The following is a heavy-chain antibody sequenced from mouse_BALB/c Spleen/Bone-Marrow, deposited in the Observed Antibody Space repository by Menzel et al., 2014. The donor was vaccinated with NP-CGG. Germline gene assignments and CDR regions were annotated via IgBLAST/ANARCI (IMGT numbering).Heavy chain of an antibody. V-gene: IGHV4-1*02. D-gene: IGHD1-1*01. CDR2: INPDSSTI. J-gene: IGHJ4*01. CDR1: GFDFSRYW. Sequence: EVQLVESGGGLVQPGGSLKLSCAASGFDFSRYWMGWVRQAPGRGLKWIGEINPDSSTINYTPSLKDKFIISRDNAKNALYLQMSKVGSEDTALYYCARLGYYGMMAYWGQGTSVTVSS. CDR3: ARLGYYGMMAY.